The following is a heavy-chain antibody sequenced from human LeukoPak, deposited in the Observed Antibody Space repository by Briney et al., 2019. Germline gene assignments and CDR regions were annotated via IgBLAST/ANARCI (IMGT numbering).Heavy chain of an antibody. Sequence: GRSLRLSCAASGFTVSTTAMSCARHPPRKGLEWVSAISGSGRSTYYPDTVKGRFTISRDNSKNTLYLQMNSLRAEDTAVYYCAKDQAYYYDSSGYYYLDYWGQGTLVSVSS. D-gene: IGHD3-22*01. CDR3: AKDQAYYYDSSGYYYLDY. V-gene: IGHV3-23*01. J-gene: IGHJ4*02. CDR2: ISGSGRST. CDR1: GFTVSTTA.